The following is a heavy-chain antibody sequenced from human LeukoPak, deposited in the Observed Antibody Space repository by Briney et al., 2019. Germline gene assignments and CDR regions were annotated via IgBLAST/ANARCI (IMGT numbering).Heavy chain of an antibody. J-gene: IGHJ5*02. D-gene: IGHD3-9*01. CDR1: GYSISSGYY. Sequence: SETLSLTCTVSGYSISSGYYWGWIRQPPGRGLEWIGSIYHSGSTYYNPSLKSRVTISVDTSKNQFSLKLSSVTAADTAVYYCAGHVIGLRYFDWLPKKFDPWGQGTLVTVSS. CDR2: IYHSGST. V-gene: IGHV4-38-2*02. CDR3: AGHVIGLRYFDWLPKKFDP.